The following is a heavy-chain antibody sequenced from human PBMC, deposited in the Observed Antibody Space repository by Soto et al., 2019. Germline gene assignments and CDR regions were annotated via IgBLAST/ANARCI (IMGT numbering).Heavy chain of an antibody. D-gene: IGHD1-26*01. J-gene: IGHJ5*02. Sequence: PSETLSLTFAVSGASIRGSKWWSWVRQPPGKGLEWIGDIYHSGTTNYNPSLKSRVTMSVDKSKNQFSLNLTSVTAADTAVYYCARDKANVGGYNHFDPWGPGTLVTVSS. CDR3: ARDKANVGGYNHFDP. CDR2: IYHSGTT. CDR1: GASIRGSKW. V-gene: IGHV4-4*02.